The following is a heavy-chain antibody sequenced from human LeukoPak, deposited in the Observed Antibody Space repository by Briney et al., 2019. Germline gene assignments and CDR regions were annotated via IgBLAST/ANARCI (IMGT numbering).Heavy chain of an antibody. J-gene: IGHJ4*02. V-gene: IGHV3-30-3*01. CDR3: ASLSYDFDY. Sequence: PGGSLRLSCAASGFTFSSYWMSWVRQAPGKGLEWVAVISYDGSNKYYADSVKGRFTISRDNSKNTLYLQMNSLRAEDTAVYYCASLSYDFDYWGQGTLVTVSS. CDR2: ISYDGSNK. CDR1: GFTFSSYW. D-gene: IGHD3-3*01.